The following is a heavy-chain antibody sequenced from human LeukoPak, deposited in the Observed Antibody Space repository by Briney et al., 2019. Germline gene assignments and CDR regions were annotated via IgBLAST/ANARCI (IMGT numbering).Heavy chain of an antibody. CDR3: ARDYGDYVGYYYYYMDV. J-gene: IGHJ6*03. D-gene: IGHD4-17*01. CDR1: GFTFSSYW. V-gene: IGHV3-7*01. CDR2: IKQDGSEK. Sequence: PGGSLRLSCAASGFTFSSYWMSWVRQAPGKGLEWVANIKQDGSEKYYVDSVKGRFTISRDNVKNSLYLQMNSLRAEDTAVYYCARDYGDYVGYYYYYMDVWGKGTTVTVSS.